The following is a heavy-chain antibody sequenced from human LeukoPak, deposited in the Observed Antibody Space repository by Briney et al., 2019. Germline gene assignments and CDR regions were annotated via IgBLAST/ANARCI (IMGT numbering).Heavy chain of an antibody. J-gene: IGHJ4*02. D-gene: IGHD3-22*01. Sequence: PSETLSLTCTVSGGSISGYYWSWIRQPPGKGLEWIGYIYYSGSTNYNPSLMSRVTISVDTSKNQFSLKLSSVTAADTAVYYCARGDLDSSGYYEVYFDYGGRGPRVTVSS. CDR2: IYYSGST. CDR1: GGSISGYY. V-gene: IGHV4-59*01. CDR3: ARGDLDSSGYYEVYFDY.